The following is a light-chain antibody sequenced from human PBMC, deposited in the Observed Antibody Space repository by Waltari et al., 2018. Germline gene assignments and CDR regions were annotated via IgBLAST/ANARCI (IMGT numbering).Light chain of an antibody. J-gene: IGLJ3*02. CDR2: EVS. Sequence: SALTQPPSVSGSPGQSVPISCTGTSSDVGRYNRISWYQQPPGTAPTLMIYEVSNRPSGDPDRFAGSKSGKTASLTISGLQAEDEADYYCSSYTSSSSWVFGGGTKLTVL. CDR3: SSYTSSSSWV. CDR1: SSDVGRYNR. V-gene: IGLV2-18*02.